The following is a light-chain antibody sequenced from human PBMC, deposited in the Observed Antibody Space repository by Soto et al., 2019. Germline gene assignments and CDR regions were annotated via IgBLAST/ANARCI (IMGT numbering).Light chain of an antibody. CDR2: RNN. J-gene: IGLJ2*01. Sequence: QAVVTQPPSASGTPGQRVTISCSGSSSNIGSNYVYWYHQLPGTAPKLLIYRNNQRPSGVPDRFSGSKSGTSASLAISGLRSEDEADYYCAAWDDSLSGVVFDGGTKVTVL. CDR3: AAWDDSLSGVV. V-gene: IGLV1-47*01. CDR1: SSNIGSNY.